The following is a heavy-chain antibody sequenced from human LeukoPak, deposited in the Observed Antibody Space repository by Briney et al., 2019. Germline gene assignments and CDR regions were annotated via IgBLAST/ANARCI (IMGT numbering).Heavy chain of an antibody. CDR3: ARHGRGYSGYASRTYFDY. V-gene: IGHV4-59*08. D-gene: IGHD5-12*01. CDR2: ISYSGST. J-gene: IGHJ4*02. Sequence: PSETLSLTCTVSGGSISSYFWSWIRQPPGKGLEWIGYISYSGSTNYNPSLKSRVTISVDTSKNQFSLKLSSVTAADTAVYYCARHGRGYSGYASRTYFDYWGQGTLVTVSS. CDR1: GGSISSYF.